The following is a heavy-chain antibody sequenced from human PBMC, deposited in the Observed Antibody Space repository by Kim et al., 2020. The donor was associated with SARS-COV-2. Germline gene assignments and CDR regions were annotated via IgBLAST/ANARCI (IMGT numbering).Heavy chain of an antibody. CDR1: GGSISSSSYY. V-gene: IGHV4-39*01. Sequence: SETLSLTCTVSGGSISSSSYYWGWIRQPPGKGLEWIGSIYYSGSTYYNPSLKSRVTISVDTSKNQFSLKLSSVTAADTAVYYCARHWSSRLDIVVVPAAISMDVWGQGTTVTVSS. D-gene: IGHD2-2*01. J-gene: IGHJ6*02. CDR3: ARHWSSRLDIVVVPAAISMDV. CDR2: IYYSGST.